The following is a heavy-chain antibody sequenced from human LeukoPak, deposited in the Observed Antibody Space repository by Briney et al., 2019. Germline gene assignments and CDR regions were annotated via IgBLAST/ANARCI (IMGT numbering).Heavy chain of an antibody. CDR3: ARETTTVTPTFDY. CDR2: IKQDGSEK. J-gene: IGHJ4*02. CDR1: GFTFSSYW. V-gene: IGHV3-7*01. D-gene: IGHD4-17*01. Sequence: GGSLRLSCAASGFTFSSYWMSWVRQAPGKGLEWVANIKQDGSEKYYVDSVKGRFTISGDNAKNSLYLQMNSLRAEDTAVYYCARETTTVTPTFDYWGQGTLVTVSS.